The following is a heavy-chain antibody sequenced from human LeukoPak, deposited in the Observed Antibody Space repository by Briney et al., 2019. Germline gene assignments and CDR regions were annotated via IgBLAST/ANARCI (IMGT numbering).Heavy chain of an antibody. CDR3: ARASSYCGGDCYSSDY. J-gene: IGHJ4*02. Sequence: GASVTVSCKASGGTFSSYATSWVRQAPGQGLEWMGGIIPIFGTANYAQKFQGRVTITADESTSTAYMELSSLRSEDTAVYYCARASSYCGGDCYSSDYWGQGTLVTVSS. CDR2: IIPIFGTA. V-gene: IGHV1-69*01. CDR1: GGTFSSYA. D-gene: IGHD2-21*01.